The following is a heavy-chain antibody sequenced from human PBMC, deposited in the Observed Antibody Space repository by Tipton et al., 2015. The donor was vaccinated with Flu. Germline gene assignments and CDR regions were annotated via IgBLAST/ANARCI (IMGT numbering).Heavy chain of an antibody. J-gene: IGHJ4*02. CDR2: IYYSGST. Sequence: LRLSCAASGFPFSSHWMSWVRQAPGKGLEWIGYIYYSGSTYYNPSLKSRVTISVDTSKNQFSLKLSSVTAADTAVYYCARLSSNWYHQLDNWGQGTLVTVSS. V-gene: IGHV4-59*11. CDR1: GFPFSSHW. CDR3: ARLSSNWYHQLDN. D-gene: IGHD6-13*01.